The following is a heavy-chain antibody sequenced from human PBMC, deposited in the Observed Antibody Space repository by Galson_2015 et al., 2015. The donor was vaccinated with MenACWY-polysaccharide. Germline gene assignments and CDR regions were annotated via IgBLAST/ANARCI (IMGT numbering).Heavy chain of an antibody. CDR1: GDSVSGNSVA. V-gene: IGHV6-1*01. Sequence: CAISGDSVSGNSVAWNWIRQSPSRGLEWLGRTYFRSKWYSDYAESVKSRISINADTSKNQFSLQLNSVTPEDTAVYYCARGLAVTGYYFDYWGRGTLVTVSS. J-gene: IGHJ4*02. D-gene: IGHD6-19*01. CDR3: ARGLAVTGYYFDY. CDR2: TYFRSKWYS.